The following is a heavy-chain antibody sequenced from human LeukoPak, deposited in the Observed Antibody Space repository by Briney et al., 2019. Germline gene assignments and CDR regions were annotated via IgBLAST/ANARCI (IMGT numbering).Heavy chain of an antibody. CDR2: IYTSGSS. D-gene: IGHD4-17*01. CDR3: ARAAYGDYRYYYFYLDV. J-gene: IGHJ6*03. Sequence: PSETLSLTCTVSGGSINSYYWSWIRQPAGKGLEWIGRIYTSGSSNYNPSLKSRVTMSVDTSKNQFSLRLTSVTAADTAVYYCARAAYGDYRYYYFYLDVWGKGTTVTVPS. CDR1: GGSINSYY. V-gene: IGHV4-4*07.